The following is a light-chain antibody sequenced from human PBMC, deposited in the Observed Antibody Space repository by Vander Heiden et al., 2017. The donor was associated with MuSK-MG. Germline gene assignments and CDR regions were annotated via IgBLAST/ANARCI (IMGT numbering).Light chain of an antibody. Sequence: IPMTQSPSFLSASVGDRVTITCRASQSISSYLDWYQQKPGKAPKLLIYAASSLQSGVPSRFSGSGSGTDFTLTISSLQPEDFATYYCQQSYSTPYTFGQGTKLEIK. CDR1: QSISSY. V-gene: IGKV1-39*01. CDR2: AAS. J-gene: IGKJ2*01. CDR3: QQSYSTPYT.